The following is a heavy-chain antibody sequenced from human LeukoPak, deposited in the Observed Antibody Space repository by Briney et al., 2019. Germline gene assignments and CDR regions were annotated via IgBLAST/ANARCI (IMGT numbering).Heavy chain of an antibody. CDR3: ARDLGGYSGYDSHGY. CDR2: IKQDGSEK. CDR1: GFTFSSYW. Sequence: GGSLRLSCAASGFTFSSYWMSWVRQAPGKGLEWVANIKQDGSEKYYVDSVRGRFTISRDNAKNSLYLQMNSLRAEDTAVYYCARDLGGYSGYDSHGYWGQGTLVTVSS. V-gene: IGHV3-7*01. D-gene: IGHD5-12*01. J-gene: IGHJ4*02.